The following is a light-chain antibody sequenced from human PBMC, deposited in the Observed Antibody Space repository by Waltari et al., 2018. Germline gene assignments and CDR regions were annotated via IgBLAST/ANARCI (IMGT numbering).Light chain of an antibody. CDR2: EVS. Sequence: QSALAQPASVSGSPGQSIAISCTGTSSDIGNYNYVYWYQHHPGKAPNLILYEVSDRPSGVSRRFSGSKSGNKATLTISGLQADDEADYYCSSYTNRATLRVFGTGTKVTVL. CDR3: SSYTNRATLRV. CDR1: SSDIGNYNY. V-gene: IGLV2-14*01. J-gene: IGLJ1*01.